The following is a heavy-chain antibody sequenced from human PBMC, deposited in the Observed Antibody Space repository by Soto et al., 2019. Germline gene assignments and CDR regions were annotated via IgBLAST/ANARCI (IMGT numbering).Heavy chain of an antibody. Sequence: GGSLRLSCAASGFTFSSYWMSWVRQAPGKGLEWVSNIKQDGSEKYYVDSVKGRFTISRDNAKNSLYLQMNSLRAEDTAVYYCASEGIEPFNFDYWGQGTLVTVSS. V-gene: IGHV3-7*01. J-gene: IGHJ4*02. D-gene: IGHD1-26*01. CDR2: IKQDGSEK. CDR3: ASEGIEPFNFDY. CDR1: GFTFSSYW.